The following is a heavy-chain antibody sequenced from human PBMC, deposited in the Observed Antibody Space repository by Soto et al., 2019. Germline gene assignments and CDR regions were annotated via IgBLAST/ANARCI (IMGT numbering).Heavy chain of an antibody. CDR2: LYYGRSA. V-gene: IGHV4-59*01. D-gene: IGHD3-22*01. CDR1: GDSISTYY. J-gene: IGHJ4*02. CDR3: ALRSMAVVPEY. Sequence: QVQLQESGPGLVKPSETLSLTCAVSGDSISTYYCMWIRQPPGKGLESIGYLYYGRSANYNPSLKSRVSLSVDTSTNQCSLTLSSMTAADTAVYYCALRSMAVVPEYWGQGTLVTVSS.